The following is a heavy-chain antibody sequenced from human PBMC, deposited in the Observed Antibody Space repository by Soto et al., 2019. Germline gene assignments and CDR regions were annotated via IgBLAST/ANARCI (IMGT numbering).Heavy chain of an antibody. V-gene: IGHV1-8*01. CDR1: GYTFTSYD. J-gene: IGHJ6*03. CDR2: MNPNSGNT. D-gene: IGHD2-2*01. Sequence: ASVKVSCKASGYTFTSYDINWVRQATGQGLEWMGWMNPNSGNTGYAQKFQGRVTMTTNTSISTAYMELSSLRSEDTAVYYCARDEEEHCSSTSCYGRSYYYMDVWGKGTTVTVSS. CDR3: ARDEEEHCSSTSCYGRSYYYMDV.